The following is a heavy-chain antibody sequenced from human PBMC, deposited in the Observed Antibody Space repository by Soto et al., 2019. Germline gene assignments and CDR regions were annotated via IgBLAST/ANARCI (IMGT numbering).Heavy chain of an antibody. D-gene: IGHD3-22*01. J-gene: IGHJ5*02. Sequence: PSETMCVTRSVAGGYIINGCWTWIRKNPGKGLEWIGYIYYGGSINYNPSLKSRVIISVDTAKNQFSLRLSSVTAADTAVYYRTGAYYDINGYSLDPWGQGTSVTVSS. CDR2: IYYGGSI. CDR3: TGAYYDINGYSLDP. V-gene: IGHV4-59*01. CDR1: GGYIINGC.